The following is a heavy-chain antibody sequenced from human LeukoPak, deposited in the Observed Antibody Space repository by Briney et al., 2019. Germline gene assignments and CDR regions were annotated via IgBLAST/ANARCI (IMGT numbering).Heavy chain of an antibody. D-gene: IGHD6-19*01. Sequence: GGSLRLSCEISGFTFSRFAMNWVRQAPGRGLEWISIISGSGSSAYYADSVKGRFIVSRDNSKNTLYLQMSSLRVEDTAVYYCARDDSSGRLDYWGQGTLVTVSS. J-gene: IGHJ4*02. CDR2: ISGSGSSA. CDR1: GFTFSRFA. V-gene: IGHV3-23*01. CDR3: ARDDSSGRLDY.